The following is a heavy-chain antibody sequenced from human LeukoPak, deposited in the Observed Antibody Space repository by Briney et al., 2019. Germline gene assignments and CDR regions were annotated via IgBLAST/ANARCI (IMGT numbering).Heavy chain of an antibody. CDR3: AREYAVTTYYYDY. CDR2: ITSSSTYI. Sequence: PGGSLRLSCAASGFTFSTYSMNWVRQAPGKGLEWVSSITSSSTYIYYADSVKGRFTISRDNAKNSLYLQMNSLRAEDTAVYYCAREYAVTTYYYDYWGQGTLVTVSS. V-gene: IGHV3-21*01. D-gene: IGHD4-17*01. J-gene: IGHJ4*02. CDR1: GFTFSTYS.